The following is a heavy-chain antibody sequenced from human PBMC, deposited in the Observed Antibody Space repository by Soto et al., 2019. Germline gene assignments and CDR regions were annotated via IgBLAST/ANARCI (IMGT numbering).Heavy chain of an antibody. J-gene: IGHJ4*02. CDR2: ISYDGSNK. Sequence: QVQLVESGGGVVQPGRSLRLSCAASGFTFSSYAMHWVRQAPGKGLEWVAVISYDGSNKYYADSVKGRFTISRDNSKNTLYLQMNRLRAEDTAVYYCARDRQYYYDSSGYDYWGQGTLVTVSS. CDR3: ARDRQYYYDSSGYDY. V-gene: IGHV3-30-3*01. CDR1: GFTFSSYA. D-gene: IGHD3-22*01.